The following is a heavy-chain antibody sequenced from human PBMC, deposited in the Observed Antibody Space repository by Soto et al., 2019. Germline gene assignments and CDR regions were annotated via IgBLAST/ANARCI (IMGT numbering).Heavy chain of an antibody. J-gene: IGHJ4*02. CDR1: GYTFTSYG. CDR2: ISAYNGNT. CDR3: AREGSGRYHGGPRLDY. D-gene: IGHD6-19*01. V-gene: IGHV1-18*01. Sequence: ASVKVFCKASGYTFTSYGISWVRQAPGQGLEWMGWISAYNGNTNYAQKLQGRVTMTTDTSTSTAYMELRSLRSDDTAVYYCAREGSGRYHGGPRLDYWGQETLVTVSS.